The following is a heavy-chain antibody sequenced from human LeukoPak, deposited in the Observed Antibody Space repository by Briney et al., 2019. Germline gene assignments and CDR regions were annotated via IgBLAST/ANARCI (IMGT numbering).Heavy chain of an antibody. Sequence: GGSPRLSCAASGFTFSSYWMSWVRQAPGKGLEWVANIKQDGSEKYYVDSVEGRFTISRDNAKNSLYLQMNSLRAEDTAVYYCAREGCSGGSCNLYYFDYWGQGTLVTVSS. CDR1: GFTFSSYW. J-gene: IGHJ4*02. CDR2: IKQDGSEK. D-gene: IGHD2-15*01. CDR3: AREGCSGGSCNLYYFDY. V-gene: IGHV3-7*01.